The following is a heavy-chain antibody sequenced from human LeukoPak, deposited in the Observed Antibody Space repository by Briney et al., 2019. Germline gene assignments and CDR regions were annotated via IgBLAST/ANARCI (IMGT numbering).Heavy chain of an antibody. D-gene: IGHD3-22*01. J-gene: IGHJ4*02. V-gene: IGHV1-2*02. CDR3: ARTYYYDRPNDY. CDR1: GYTFTDYY. CDR2: INPNSGGT. Sequence: ASVKVSCKASGYTFTDYYMHWVRQAPGQGLEWMGWINPNSGGTNYAQKFQGRVTMTRDTSISTAYMELNRLRSDDTAVYYCARTYYYDRPNDYWGQGTLVTVSS.